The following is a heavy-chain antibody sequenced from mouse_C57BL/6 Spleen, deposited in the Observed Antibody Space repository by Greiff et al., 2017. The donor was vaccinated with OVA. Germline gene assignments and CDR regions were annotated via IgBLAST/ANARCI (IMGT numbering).Heavy chain of an antibody. CDR1: GFTFSNYW. CDR3: PRVYYSCMDY. CDR2: IRLKSDNYAT. V-gene: IGHV6-3*01. Sequence: EVQLVESGGGLVQPGGSMKLSCVASGFTFSNYWMNWVRQSPEKGLEWVAQIRLKSDNYATHYAESVKGRFTISRDDSKSSVYLQMNNLRAEDTGIYYCPRVYYSCMDYWGQGTSVTVSS. J-gene: IGHJ4*01. D-gene: IGHD2-12*01.